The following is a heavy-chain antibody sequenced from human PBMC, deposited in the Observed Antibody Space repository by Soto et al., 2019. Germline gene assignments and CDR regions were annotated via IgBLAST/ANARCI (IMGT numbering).Heavy chain of an antibody. D-gene: IGHD6-19*01. J-gene: IGHJ4*02. CDR2: IYYSGST. CDR1: GGSISSSSYY. Sequence: PSDTLSLTCTVSGGSISSSSYYWGWICQPPGKGLEWIGSIYYSGSTYYNPSLKSRVTISVDTSKNQFSLKLSSVTAADTAVYYCARQGVAGTSSLFIPPYYFDYWGQGTLVTVSS. CDR3: ARQGVAGTSSLFIPPYYFDY. V-gene: IGHV4-39*01.